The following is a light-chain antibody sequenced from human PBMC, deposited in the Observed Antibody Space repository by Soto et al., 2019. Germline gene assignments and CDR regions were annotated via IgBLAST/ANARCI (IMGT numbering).Light chain of an antibody. CDR2: EVS. V-gene: IGLV2-8*01. CDR3: SSYAGSCWV. CDR1: SSDVGGYNY. J-gene: IGLJ3*02. Sequence: QSALTQPPSASGSPGQSVTISCTGTSSDVGGYNYVSWYQQHPGKAPKLMIYEVSKRPSGVPDRFSGSKSGNTASLTVSGLQAEDEADYYCSSYAGSCWVFGGGTKVTVL.